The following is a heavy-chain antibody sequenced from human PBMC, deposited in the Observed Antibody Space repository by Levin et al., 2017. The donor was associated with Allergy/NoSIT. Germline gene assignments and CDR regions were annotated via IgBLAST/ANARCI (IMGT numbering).Heavy chain of an antibody. CDR3: ASTITMVRGVIIRNWFDP. CDR1: GGTFSSYT. D-gene: IGHD3-10*01. J-gene: IGHJ5*02. CDR2: IIPILGIA. V-gene: IGHV1-69*02. Sequence: KISCKASGGTFSSYTISWVRQAPGQGLEWMGRIIPILGIANYAQKFQGRVTITADKSTSTAYMELSSLRSEDTAVYYCASTITMVRGVIIRNWFDPWGQGTLVTVSS.